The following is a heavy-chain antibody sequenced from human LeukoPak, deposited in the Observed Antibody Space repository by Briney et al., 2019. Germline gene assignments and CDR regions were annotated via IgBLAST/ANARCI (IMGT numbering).Heavy chain of an antibody. V-gene: IGHV3-23*01. Sequence: GGSLRLSCVVSGFTFSDFAMSWVRRAPGKGLEWVSAITGSGETKYYADSVKGRFTMSRDNSKSTLYLQMNSLRDEDTAEYFCAKESLVVIESYFDNWGQGTLVTVSS. CDR1: GFTFSDFA. J-gene: IGHJ4*02. D-gene: IGHD3-22*01. CDR2: ITGSGETK. CDR3: AKESLVVIESYFDN.